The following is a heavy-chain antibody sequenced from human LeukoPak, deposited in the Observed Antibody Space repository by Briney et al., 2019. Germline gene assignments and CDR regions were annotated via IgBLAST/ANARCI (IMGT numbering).Heavy chain of an antibody. J-gene: IGHJ6*02. CDR1: GFTFDDYA. CDR2: ISWNSGSI. D-gene: IGHD2-8*01. CDR3: AKGCQRYYYYGMDV. Sequence: GGSLRLSCAASGFTFDDYAMHWARQAPGKGLEWVSGISWNSGSIGYADSVKGRFTISRDNAKNSLYLQMNSLRAEDTALYYCAKGCQRYYYYGMDVWGQGTTVTVSS. V-gene: IGHV3-9*01.